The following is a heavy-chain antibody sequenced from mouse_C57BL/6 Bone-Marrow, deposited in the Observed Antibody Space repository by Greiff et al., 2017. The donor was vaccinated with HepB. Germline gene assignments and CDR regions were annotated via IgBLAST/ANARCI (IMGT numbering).Heavy chain of an antibody. CDR3: ARGPFITTVVAPAY. Sequence: QVQLQQSGTELVKPGASVKLSCKASGYTFTSYWMHWVKQRPGQGLEWIGNINPSNGGTNYNEKFKSKATLTVDKSSSTAYMQLSSLTSEDSAVYYCARGPFITTVVAPAYWGQGTLVTVSA. J-gene: IGHJ3*01. V-gene: IGHV1-53*01. D-gene: IGHD1-1*01. CDR1: GYTFTSYW. CDR2: INPSNGGT.